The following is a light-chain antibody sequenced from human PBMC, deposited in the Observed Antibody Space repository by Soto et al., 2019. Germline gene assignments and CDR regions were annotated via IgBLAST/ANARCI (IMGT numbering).Light chain of an antibody. CDR1: QGISSY. V-gene: IGKV1-9*01. CDR2: AAS. CDR3: QKLNSYPLT. J-gene: IGKJ3*01. Sequence: DIQLTQSPSFLSASVGDRVTITCRASQGISSYLAWYQQKPGKAPKLLIYAASTLQSGVPSRFSGSGSGTEFTLTISSLQPEDFATYYCQKLNSYPLTFVPGTKVDIK.